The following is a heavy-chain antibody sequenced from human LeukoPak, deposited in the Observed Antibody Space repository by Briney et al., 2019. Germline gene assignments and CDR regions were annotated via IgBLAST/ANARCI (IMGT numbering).Heavy chain of an antibody. CDR1: GFTFSNAW. CDR2: IKSKTDGGTT. D-gene: IGHD6-13*01. V-gene: IGHV3-15*01. J-gene: IGHJ4*02. Sequence: GGSLRLSCAASGFTFSNAWMSCVRQAPGKGLEWVGRIKSKTDGGTTDYAAPVKGRFTISRDDSKNTLYLQMNSLKTEDTAVYYCTTDLRYSSSWYDYWGQGTLVTVSS. CDR3: TTDLRYSSSWYDY.